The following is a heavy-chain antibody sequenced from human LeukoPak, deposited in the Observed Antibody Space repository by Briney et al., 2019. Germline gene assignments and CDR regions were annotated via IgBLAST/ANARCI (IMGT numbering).Heavy chain of an antibody. CDR3: ARDPAKYGDYDY. D-gene: IGHD4-17*01. CDR1: GDSISSYY. V-gene: IGHV4-59*01. Sequence: SETLSLTCTVSGDSISSYYWSWIRQPPGEGLEWIGYISYSGTTNYNPSLRSRVTISLDTSKNQFSLKLTSVTAADTAVYYCARDPAKYGDYDYWGQGTLVTVSS. J-gene: IGHJ4*02. CDR2: ISYSGTT.